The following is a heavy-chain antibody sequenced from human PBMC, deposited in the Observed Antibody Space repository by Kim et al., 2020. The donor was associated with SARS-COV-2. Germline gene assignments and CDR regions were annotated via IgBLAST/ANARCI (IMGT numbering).Heavy chain of an antibody. CDR2: ISWSGGTI. Sequence: GGSLRLSCAASGFTFGSYAMHWVRQAPGKGLEWVSYISWSGGTIDYADSVKGRFTISRDNAKNSLYLQMNSLRAEDTALYYCAKVTRLRLYCYYGIDLWGQGTLVTVSS. D-gene: IGHD5-12*01. V-gene: IGHV3-9*01. CDR1: GFTFGSYA. J-gene: IGHJ6*02. CDR3: AKVTRLRLYCYYGIDL.